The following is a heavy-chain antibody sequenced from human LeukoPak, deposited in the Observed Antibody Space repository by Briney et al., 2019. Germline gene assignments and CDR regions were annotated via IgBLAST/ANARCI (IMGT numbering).Heavy chain of an antibody. CDR2: IDPSDSYT. D-gene: IGHD3-10*01. CDR3: ARRAGRGNWADY. Sequence: GESLRISCKGSGYSYTNYWITWVRQMPGKGLEWMGRIDPSDSYTNYSPSFQGHVTISADKSISTAYLQWSSLKAADTAMYYCARRAGRGNWADYWVEGTLVTVCS. J-gene: IGHJ4*02. CDR1: GYSYTNYW. V-gene: IGHV5-10-1*01.